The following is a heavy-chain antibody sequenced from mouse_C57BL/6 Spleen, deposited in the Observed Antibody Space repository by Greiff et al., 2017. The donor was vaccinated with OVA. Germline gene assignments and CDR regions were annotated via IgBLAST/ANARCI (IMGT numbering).Heavy chain of an antibody. Sequence: EVMLVESGGGLVKPGGSLKLSCAASGFTFSSYAMSWVRQTPEKRLEWVATISDGGSYTYYPDNVKGRFTISRDNAKNNLYLQMSHLTSEDTAMYYCARNSNYEDFGYWGQGTTLTVSS. CDR3: ARNSNYEDFGY. CDR2: ISDGGSYT. D-gene: IGHD2-5*01. CDR1: GFTFSSYA. V-gene: IGHV5-4*03. J-gene: IGHJ2*01.